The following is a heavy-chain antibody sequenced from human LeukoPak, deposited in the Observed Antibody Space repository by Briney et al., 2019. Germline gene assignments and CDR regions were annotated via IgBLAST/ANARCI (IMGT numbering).Heavy chain of an antibody. V-gene: IGHV5-51*01. Sequence: GESLKISCKGSGYSFTSYWIGWVRQMPGKGLEWMGIIYPGDSDTRYSPSFQGQVTIPADKSISTAYLQWSSLKASDTAMYYCGVDYGGNSGAEYFQHWGQGTLVTVSS. CDR2: IYPGDSDT. J-gene: IGHJ1*01. CDR1: GYSFTSYW. D-gene: IGHD4-23*01. CDR3: GVDYGGNSGAEYFQH.